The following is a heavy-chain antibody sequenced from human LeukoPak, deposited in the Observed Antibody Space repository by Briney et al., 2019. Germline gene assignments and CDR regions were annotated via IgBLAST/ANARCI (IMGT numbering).Heavy chain of an antibody. V-gene: IGHV3-48*01. CDR3: ARGYGTWGY. CDR2: ISSSSSTI. D-gene: IGHD2-15*01. J-gene: IGHJ4*02. Sequence: ETGGSLRLSCAASGFTFSTYSMNWVRQAPGMGLEWVSYISSSSSTIYYADSVKGRFTISRDNAKNSLYLQMNSLRAEDTAVYYCARGYGTWGYWGQGTLVTVSS. CDR1: GFTFSTYS.